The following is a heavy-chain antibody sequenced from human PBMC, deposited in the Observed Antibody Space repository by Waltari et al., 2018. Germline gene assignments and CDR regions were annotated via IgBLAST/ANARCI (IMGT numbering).Heavy chain of an antibody. V-gene: IGHV1-3*01. CDR3: ARDPRGVNYYYYYYGMDV. D-gene: IGHD1-7*01. J-gene: IGHJ6*02. CDR1: GYTFTSYA. Sequence: QVQLVQSGAEVKKPGASVKVSCKASGYTFTSYAMHWVRQAPGQRLEWMGWINAGNGNTKYSQKFQGRVTITRDTSASTAYMELSSLRSEDTAVYYCARDPRGVNYYYYYYGMDVWGQGTTVTVSS. CDR2: INAGNGNT.